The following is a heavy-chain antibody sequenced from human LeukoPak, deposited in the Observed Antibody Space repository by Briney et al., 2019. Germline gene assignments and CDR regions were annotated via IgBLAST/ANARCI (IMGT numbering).Heavy chain of an antibody. J-gene: IGHJ4*02. CDR1: GFTFSSNY. CDR2: IYSGGST. CDR3: AREEYYYDSSGYSFYFDY. D-gene: IGHD3-22*01. Sequence: GGSLRLSCAASGFTFSSNYMSWVRQAPGKGLEWVSVIYSGGSTYYADSVKGRFTISRDNSKNTLYLQMNCLRAEDTAVYYCAREEYYYDSSGYSFYFDYWGQGTLVTVSA. V-gene: IGHV3-53*01.